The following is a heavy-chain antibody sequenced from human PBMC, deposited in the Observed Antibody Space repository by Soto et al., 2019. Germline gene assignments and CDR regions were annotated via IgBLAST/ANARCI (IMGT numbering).Heavy chain of an antibody. CDR1: GGSISSYY. V-gene: IGHV4-59*01. D-gene: IGHD2-15*01. CDR3: ARDLGGYCSGGSCFNS. CDR2: NYYSGNT. J-gene: IGHJ4*02. Sequence: PSETLSLTCTVSGGSISSYYWSWIRQPPGKRMERIGYNYYSGNTNYNPSHKSRVTTSVDTSKNQFSLKVSSVSAADTAVYYFARDLGGYCSGGSCFNSWGQGTLVTVAA.